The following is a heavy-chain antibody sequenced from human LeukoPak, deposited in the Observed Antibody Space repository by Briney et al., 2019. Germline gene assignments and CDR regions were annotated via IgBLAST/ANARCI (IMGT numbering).Heavy chain of an antibody. CDR2: ISYTGST. J-gene: IGHJ6*03. CDR1: GGSIRNSNYF. D-gene: IGHD1-1*01. V-gene: IGHV4-39*07. Sequence: PSETLSLTCSVSGGSIRNSNYFWAWIRQPPGKGLEWVGVISYTGSTYYNPSLKSRVTISVDTSKNQFSLKLSSVTAADTAVYYCARIDSGDYYMDVWGKGTTVTVSS. CDR3: ARIDSGDYYMDV.